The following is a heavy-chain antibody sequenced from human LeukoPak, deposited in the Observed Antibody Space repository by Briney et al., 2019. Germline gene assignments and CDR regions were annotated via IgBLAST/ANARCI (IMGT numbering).Heavy chain of an antibody. V-gene: IGHV4-39*07. J-gene: IGHJ4*02. CDR1: GVSISCSSYY. D-gene: IGHD3-22*01. CDR2: IYYSGST. CDR3: ARINYYVSSGYPDY. Sequence: SETLTLTCTVSGVSISCSSYYWGWIRQPPGKGLEWIVSIYYSGSTYSIPSVKSRVNISVDTSKIQLSLKLSSVTAADTAVYYCARINYYVSSGYPDYWGQGTLVTASS.